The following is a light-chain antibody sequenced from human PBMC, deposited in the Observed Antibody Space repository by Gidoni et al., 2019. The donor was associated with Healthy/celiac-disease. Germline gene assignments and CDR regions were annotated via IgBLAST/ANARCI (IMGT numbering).Light chain of an antibody. J-gene: IGKJ2*01. V-gene: IGKV3-15*01. CDR1: QSVSSN. CDR3: QQYNNWPYT. Sequence: EIVMTKSPATLSVSPGERATLSCRASQSVSSNLAWYQQKPGQAPRLLIYGASTRATGIPARFSGIGSGTEFTLTISSLQSEDFAVYYCQQYNNWPYTFGQXTKLEIK. CDR2: GAS.